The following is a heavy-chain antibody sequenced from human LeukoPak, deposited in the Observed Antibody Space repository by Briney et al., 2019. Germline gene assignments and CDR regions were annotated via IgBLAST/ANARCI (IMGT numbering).Heavy chain of an antibody. CDR1: GISISSSNSY. CDR3: ARGVARSSKFHFSYYFDY. Sequence: PSETLSLTCTVSGISISSSNSYWGWIRQPPGTGLEWIGSIYYTGNTYYNASLKSRVTISIDTSKNQISLRLTSVTAADTAMYYCARGVARSSKFHFSYYFDYWGQGTLVTVSS. V-gene: IGHV4-39*01. CDR2: IYYTGNT. J-gene: IGHJ4*02. D-gene: IGHD6-6*01.